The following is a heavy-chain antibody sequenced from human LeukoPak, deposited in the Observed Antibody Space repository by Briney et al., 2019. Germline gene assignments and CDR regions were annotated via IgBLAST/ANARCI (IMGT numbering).Heavy chain of an antibody. CDR3: ARAFSGSYYNAFDY. CDR2: INWNGGST. D-gene: IGHD3-10*01. J-gene: IGHJ4*02. V-gene: IGHV3-20*01. CDR1: GFTFDDYG. Sequence: GGSLRLSCAASGFTFDDYGMSWVRQAPGKGLEWVSGINWNGGSTGYADSVKGRFTISRDNAKNSLYLQTNSLRAEDTALYHCARAFSGSYYNAFDYWGQGTLVTVSS.